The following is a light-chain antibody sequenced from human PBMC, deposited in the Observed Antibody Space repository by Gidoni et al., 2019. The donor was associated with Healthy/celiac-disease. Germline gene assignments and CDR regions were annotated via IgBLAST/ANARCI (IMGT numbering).Light chain of an antibody. CDR1: QSISSY. Sequence: DIQMTQSPSSLSASVGDRVTITCRASQSISSYLNWYQQKPGKAPKRLIYAASSLQSGVPSRFSGSGSGTDFTLTISSLQPEDFATYYCQQSYSTPRTFXXXTKVEIK. CDR2: AAS. CDR3: QQSYSTPRT. J-gene: IGKJ1*01. V-gene: IGKV1-39*01.